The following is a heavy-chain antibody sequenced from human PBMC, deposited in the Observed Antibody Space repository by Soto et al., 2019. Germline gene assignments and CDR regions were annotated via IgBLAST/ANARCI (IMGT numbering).Heavy chain of an antibody. J-gene: IGHJ6*02. D-gene: IGHD1-26*01. V-gene: IGHV6-1*01. CDR1: GDSVSSNRAA. Sequence: SQTLSLTCAISGDSVSSNRAAWNWTRPSPSRGLEWLGRKFYRSKWYNDYAVSVKSRITINPDTSKNQFSLQLNSVTPEDTAVYYCAREGGNRYYYYGMDVWRHWNKVTVAS. CDR3: AREGGNRYYYYGMDV. CDR2: KFYRSKWYN.